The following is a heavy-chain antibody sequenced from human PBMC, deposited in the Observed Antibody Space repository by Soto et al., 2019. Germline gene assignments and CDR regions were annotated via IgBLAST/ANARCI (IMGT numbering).Heavy chain of an antibody. CDR1: AFTFSTYA. D-gene: IGHD2-15*01. CDR3: AGDPPGGGFAFDP. CDR2: IWSDGSNK. Sequence: QVQLVESGGGVVQPGRSLRLSCAASAFTFSTYAMHWVRQAPGKGLEWVAFIWSDGSNKYYADSVKGRFTISRDNSKNTLYLQMNSLRAEDTAVYYCAGDPPGGGFAFDPWGQGTLVTVSS. J-gene: IGHJ5*02. V-gene: IGHV3-33*01.